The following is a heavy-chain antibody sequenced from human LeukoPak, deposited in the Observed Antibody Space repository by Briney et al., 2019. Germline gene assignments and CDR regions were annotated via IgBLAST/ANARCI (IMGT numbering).Heavy chain of an antibody. CDR2: IYDSRGT. V-gene: IGHV4-59*01. CDR1: GGSISRYY. Sequence: SETLSLTCTVSGGSISRYYWSWIRQPPAKGLEWIGYIYDSRGTLYNPSLKSRVTISVDTSKNQFSLKLSSVTAADTAVYYCARDRVLWFGETYYGMDVWGQGTTVTVSS. D-gene: IGHD3-10*01. J-gene: IGHJ6*02. CDR3: ARDRVLWFGETYYGMDV.